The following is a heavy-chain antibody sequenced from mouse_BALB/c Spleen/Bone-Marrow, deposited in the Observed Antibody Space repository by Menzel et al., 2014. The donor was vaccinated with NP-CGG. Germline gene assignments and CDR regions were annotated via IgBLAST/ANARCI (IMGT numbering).Heavy chain of an antibody. Sequence: QVQLQQSGAELAKPGAPVNMSCKASGYTFTSYWMHWVKQKPGQGLEWIGNINPSTGYTEYNQKFKDKATLTADKSSSTAYMQLNSLTSEDSAVYYCARSYGKNVDYWGQGTTLTVSS. V-gene: IGHV1-7*01. CDR3: ARSYGKNVDY. D-gene: IGHD2-1*01. J-gene: IGHJ2*01. CDR1: GYTFTSYW. CDR2: INPSTGYT.